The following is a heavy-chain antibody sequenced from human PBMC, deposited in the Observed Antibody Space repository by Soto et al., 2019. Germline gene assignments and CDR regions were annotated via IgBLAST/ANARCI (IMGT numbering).Heavy chain of an antibody. D-gene: IGHD3-10*01. J-gene: IGHJ6*02. Sequence: QVQLVQSGAEVKKPGSSVKVSCKASGGTFSNYAINWVRQAPGQGLEWMGGIIPIFGTANYAQKFQGRVTIIADESTSTAYMELSSLTSEDTAVYYCATDLCGSGSSAWAVRVDVWGQGTTVTVSS. CDR2: IIPIFGTA. CDR3: ATDLCGSGSSAWAVRVDV. V-gene: IGHV1-69*01. CDR1: GGTFSNYA.